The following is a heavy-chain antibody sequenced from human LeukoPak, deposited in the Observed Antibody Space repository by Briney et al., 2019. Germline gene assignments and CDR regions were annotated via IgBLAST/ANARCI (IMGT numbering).Heavy chain of an antibody. J-gene: IGHJ4*02. CDR3: ARDGSSSWYAN. CDR2: ISPYNGNT. CDR1: GYTFTSYG. Sequence: GASVKVSCKASGYTFTSYGISWVRQAPGQGLEWMGWISPYNGNTNYAQKLQGRVTMTADTSTSTAYMDLRSLSSDDTAVYYCARDGSSSWYANWGKGTLVTVSS. V-gene: IGHV1-18*01. D-gene: IGHD6-13*01.